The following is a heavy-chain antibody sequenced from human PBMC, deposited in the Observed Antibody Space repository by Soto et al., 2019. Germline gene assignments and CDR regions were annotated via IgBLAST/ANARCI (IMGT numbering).Heavy chain of an antibody. V-gene: IGHV3-23*01. Sequence: GGSLRLSCAASGFTFSSYAMSWVRQAPGNGLEWVSAISGSGGSTYYADSVKGRFTISRDNSKNTLYLQMNSLRAEDTAVYYCAKDWAYYYDSSGYYPSAFDIWGQGTMVTVSS. CDR1: GFTFSSYA. CDR2: ISGSGGST. J-gene: IGHJ3*02. D-gene: IGHD3-22*01. CDR3: AKDWAYYYDSSGYYPSAFDI.